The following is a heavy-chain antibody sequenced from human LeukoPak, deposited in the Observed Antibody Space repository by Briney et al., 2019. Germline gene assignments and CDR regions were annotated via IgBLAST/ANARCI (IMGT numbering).Heavy chain of an antibody. V-gene: IGHV1-2*02. D-gene: IGHD3-22*01. CDR2: INPNSGGT. CDR1: GYTFTGYY. Sequence: ASVKVSCKASGYTFTGYYMHWVRQAPGQGLEWMGWINPNSGGTNYAQKFQGRVTMTRDTSISTAYMELSRLRSDDTAVYYCARGEYYYDSSGYYGWFDPWGQGTLVTVSS. J-gene: IGHJ5*02. CDR3: ARGEYYYDSSGYYGWFDP.